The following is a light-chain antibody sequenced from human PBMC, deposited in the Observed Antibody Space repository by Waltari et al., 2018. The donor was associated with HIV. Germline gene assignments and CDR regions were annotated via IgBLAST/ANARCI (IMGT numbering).Light chain of an antibody. V-gene: IGKV3-15*01. J-gene: IGKJ1*01. CDR3: QQYNNRPWT. CDR2: GAS. CDR1: QSVAAN. Sequence: EIVMTQSPATLSVSPGERVTLACRASQSVAANSAWYQQKPGQAPSLLISGASTRATGIPARFSGSGSGTEFTLTISNLQSEDFALYYCQQYNNRPWTFGQGTKVEIK.